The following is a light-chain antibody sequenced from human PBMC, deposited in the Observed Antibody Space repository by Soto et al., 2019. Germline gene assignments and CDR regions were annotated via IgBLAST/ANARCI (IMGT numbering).Light chain of an antibody. Sequence: QSALTQPASVSGSRGQSITISCTGTSSDVGGYNYVSWYQQHPGKAPKLVIFDVSDRPSGVSNRFSGSKSGNTASLTISGLQAEDEADYYCSSYTSSSTRVFGTGTKVPVL. CDR1: SSDVGGYNY. J-gene: IGLJ1*01. V-gene: IGLV2-14*01. CDR2: DVS. CDR3: SSYTSSSTRV.